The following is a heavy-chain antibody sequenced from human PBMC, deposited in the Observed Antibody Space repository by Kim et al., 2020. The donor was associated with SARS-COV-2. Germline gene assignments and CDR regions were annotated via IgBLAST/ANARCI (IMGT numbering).Heavy chain of an antibody. Sequence: ASVKVSCKASGYTFTGYYMHWVRQAPGQGLEWMGWINPNSGGTNYAQKFQGWVTMTRDTSISTAYMELSRLRSDDTAVYYCARDRPVYGDGSYYYYYYGMDVWGQGTTVTVSS. D-gene: IGHD4-17*01. V-gene: IGHV1-2*04. J-gene: IGHJ6*02. CDR3: ARDRPVYGDGSYYYYYYGMDV. CDR1: GYTFTGYY. CDR2: INPNSGGT.